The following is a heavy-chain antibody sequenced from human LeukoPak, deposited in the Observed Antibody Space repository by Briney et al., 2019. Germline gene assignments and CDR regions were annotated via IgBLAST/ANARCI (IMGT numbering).Heavy chain of an antibody. CDR1: GGSISTTNYY. CDR2: IYSSGNT. D-gene: IGHD3-3*01. J-gene: IGHJ5*02. Sequence: SKTLSLTCTVSGGSISTTNYYWGWIRQPPGRDLEWIGSIYSSGNTYYNPSLESRVTISVDTSKNQLSLKLTSATAADTSVYYCARHSGLRSPFDPWGQGTLVTVSS. V-gene: IGHV4-39*01. CDR3: ARHSGLRSPFDP.